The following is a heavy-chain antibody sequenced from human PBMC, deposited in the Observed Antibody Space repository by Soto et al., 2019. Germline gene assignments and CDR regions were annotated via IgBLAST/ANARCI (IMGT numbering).Heavy chain of an antibody. CDR1: GFTFTTYA. V-gene: IGHV3-23*01. CDR3: AKERGAYSSGWSFDF. D-gene: IGHD6-19*01. Sequence: PGGSLRLSCAASGFTFTTYAMSWVRQAPGKGLEWVATISASGSNTYYADSVKGRFTVSRYFSKNTVSLRMSSLRVEDTAVYYCAKERGAYSSGWSFDFWGQGALVTVSS. J-gene: IGHJ4*02. CDR2: ISASGSNT.